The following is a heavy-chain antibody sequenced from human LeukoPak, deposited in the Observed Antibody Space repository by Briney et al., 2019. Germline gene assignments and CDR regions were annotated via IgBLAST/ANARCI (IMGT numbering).Heavy chain of an antibody. J-gene: IGHJ4*02. V-gene: IGHV4-39*02. Sequence: SETLSLTCTVSGGSISSSSYYWGWIRQPPGKGLEWIGSIYYSGSTYYNPSLKSRVTISVDTSKNQFSLKLSSVTAADTAVYYCARDLLAYDFWSGYLNRGYFDYWGQGTLVTVSS. CDR3: ARDLLAYDFWSGYLNRGYFDY. CDR2: IYYSGST. CDR1: GGSISSSSYY. D-gene: IGHD3-3*01.